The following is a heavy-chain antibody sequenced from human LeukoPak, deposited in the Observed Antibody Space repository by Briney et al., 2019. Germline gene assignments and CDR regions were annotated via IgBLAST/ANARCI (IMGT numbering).Heavy chain of an antibody. CDR2: ISGSGGIT. Sequence: GGSLRLSCAATGFTLTSYGMSWVRQAPGKGLEWVSGISGSGGITYYADSVKGRFIISRDNSKNTLYLQMNNLRVEDMAVLYCAKDWNWAIDYWGQGTLVTVSS. CDR1: GFTLTSYG. D-gene: IGHD1-7*01. V-gene: IGHV3-23*01. J-gene: IGHJ4*02. CDR3: AKDWNWAIDY.